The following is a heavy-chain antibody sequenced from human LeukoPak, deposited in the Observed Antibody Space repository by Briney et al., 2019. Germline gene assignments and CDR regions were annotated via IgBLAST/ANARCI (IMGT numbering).Heavy chain of an antibody. CDR2: ISGSGDST. CDR3: AKNVRGCDSTTCYAPDY. J-gene: IGHJ4*02. D-gene: IGHD2-2*01. CDR1: GFTFSRYA. V-gene: IGHV3-23*01. Sequence: PGGSLRLSCAASGFTFSRYAMNWVRQAPGKGLEWVSTISGSGDSTYYADSVKGRFTMSRDNSKYTLYLQMNSLRAEDTAVYYCAKNVRGCDSTTCYAPDYWGQGTLVTFPS.